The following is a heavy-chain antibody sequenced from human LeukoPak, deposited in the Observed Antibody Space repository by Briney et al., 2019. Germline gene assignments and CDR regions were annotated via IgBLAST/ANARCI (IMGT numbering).Heavy chain of an antibody. J-gene: IGHJ4*02. D-gene: IGHD3-3*01. CDR2: ISSSSSYI. Sequence: GGSLRLSCAASGFTFSSYCMTWVRQAPGKGLEWVSSISSSSSYIYYADSVKGRFTISRDNAKNSLYLQMNSLRAEDTAVYYCARDDDFWSGYYTGWLLDYWGQGTLVTVSS. CDR1: GFTFSSYC. CDR3: ARDDDFWSGYYTGWLLDY. V-gene: IGHV3-21*01.